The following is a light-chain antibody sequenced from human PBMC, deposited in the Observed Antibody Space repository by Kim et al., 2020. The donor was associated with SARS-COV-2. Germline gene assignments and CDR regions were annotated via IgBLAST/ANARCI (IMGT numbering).Light chain of an antibody. CDR2: AAS. J-gene: IGKJ4*01. CDR1: QSISSY. V-gene: IGKV1-39*01. CDR3: QQSYSTPLT. Sequence: SASVGGRVTSTCPASQSISSYLNWYQQKPGKAPKLLIYAASSLQSGVPSRFSGSGSGTDSTLTISSLQPEDFATYYCQQSYSTPLTFGGGTKLEIK.